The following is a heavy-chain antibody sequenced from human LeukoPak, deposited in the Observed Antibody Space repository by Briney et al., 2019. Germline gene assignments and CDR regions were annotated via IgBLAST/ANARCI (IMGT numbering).Heavy chain of an antibody. Sequence: SVKVSCKASGGTFSSYAISWVRQAPGQGLEWMGRIIPILGIANYAQKFQGRVTITADKSTSTAYMELSSLRSDDTAVYYCARAYCSSTSCPTARYWYFGLWGRGTLVSVSS. CDR3: ARAYCSSTSCPTARYWYFGL. D-gene: IGHD2-2*01. CDR2: IIPILGIA. J-gene: IGHJ2*01. V-gene: IGHV1-69*04. CDR1: GGTFSSYA.